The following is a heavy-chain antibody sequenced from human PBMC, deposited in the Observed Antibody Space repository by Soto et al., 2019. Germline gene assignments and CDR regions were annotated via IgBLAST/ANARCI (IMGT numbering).Heavy chain of an antibody. CDR2: IYYSGST. J-gene: IGHJ4*02. V-gene: IGHV4-39*01. Sequence: QLQLQESGPGLVKPSDTLSLTCTVSGGSISSSRSYWGRIRQPPGEGLEWIGSIYYSGSTYYKPSLNGRITMSVESSKNQLSLRLTSVTASDTALYYCARRASSGSYYDYWGRGILVTVSS. CDR3: ARRASSGSYYDY. D-gene: IGHD1-26*01. CDR1: GGSISSSRSY.